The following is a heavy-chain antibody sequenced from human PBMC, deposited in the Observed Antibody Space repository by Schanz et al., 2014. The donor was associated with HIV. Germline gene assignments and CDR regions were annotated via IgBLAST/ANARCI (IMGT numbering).Heavy chain of an antibody. J-gene: IGHJ4*02. D-gene: IGHD3-22*01. CDR1: GFSFLRYE. V-gene: IGHV3-23*04. CDR3: AKPEYDSRGNSQSHFDY. Sequence: VQLVESGGGVVQPGRSLRLSCVASGFSFLRYEMSWVRQAPGKGLEWASPFDGVGDNTYYADSVKGRFTISRDKSKNTVYLRMSGLRAEDTAVYYCAKPEYDSRGNSQSHFDYWGQGTLVTVSS. CDR2: FDGVGDNT.